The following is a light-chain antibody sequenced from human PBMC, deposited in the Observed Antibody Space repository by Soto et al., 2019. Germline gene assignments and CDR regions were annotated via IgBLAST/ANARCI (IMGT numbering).Light chain of an antibody. Sequence: QLVLTQSPSASASLGDSVKLTCTLSSGHSTYTIAWHQQQPEKGPRYLMKLNSDGSHSKGDGIPDRFSGSSSGAERYLTISSLQSEDEADYYCQTWGTGTWEFGGGTKVTVL. CDR2: LNSDGSH. V-gene: IGLV4-69*01. J-gene: IGLJ3*02. CDR1: SGHSTYT. CDR3: QTWGTGTWE.